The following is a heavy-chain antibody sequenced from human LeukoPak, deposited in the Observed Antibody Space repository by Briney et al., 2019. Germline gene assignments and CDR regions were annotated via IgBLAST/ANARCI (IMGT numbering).Heavy chain of an antibody. CDR2: ISSSGGST. D-gene: IGHD4-11*01. CDR1: GFTFSNYA. CDR3: AKDHYSNYGYFDY. Sequence: GGSLRLSCAASGFTFSNYAMSWVRQAPGKGLEWVSGISSSGGSTYSAGSVKGRFTISRDNAKSTLYVQMNSLRGEDTAVYYCAKDHYSNYGYFDYWGQGTLVTVSS. V-gene: IGHV3-23*01. J-gene: IGHJ4*02.